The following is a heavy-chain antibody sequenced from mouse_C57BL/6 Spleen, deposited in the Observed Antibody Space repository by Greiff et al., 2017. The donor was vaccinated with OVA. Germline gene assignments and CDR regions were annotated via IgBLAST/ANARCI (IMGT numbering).Heavy chain of an antibody. D-gene: IGHD2-13*01. CDR1: GFTFSSYA. V-gene: IGHV5-9-1*02. CDR2: ISSGGDYI. CDR3: TRGLLGYWYFDV. J-gene: IGHJ1*03. Sequence: EVKLMESGEGLVKPGGSLTLSCAASGFTFSSYAMSWVRQTPEKRLEWVAYISSGGDYIYYADTVKGRFTISRDNARNTLYLQMSSLKSEDTAMYYCTRGLLGYWYFDVWGTGTTVTVSS.